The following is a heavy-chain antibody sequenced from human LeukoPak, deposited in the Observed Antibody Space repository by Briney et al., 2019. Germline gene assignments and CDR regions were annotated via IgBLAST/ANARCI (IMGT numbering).Heavy chain of an antibody. V-gene: IGHV1-69*13. CDR1: GGTFSSYA. J-gene: IGHJ4*02. CDR3: AREQVFDSLSFFDY. D-gene: IGHD3-22*01. CDR2: IIPIFGTA. Sequence: ASVKVSCKASGGTFSSYAISWVRQAPGQGLEWMGGIIPIFGTANYAQKFQGRVTITADESTSTAYMELSSLRSEDTAVYYCAREQVFDSLSFFDYWGQGTLVTVSS.